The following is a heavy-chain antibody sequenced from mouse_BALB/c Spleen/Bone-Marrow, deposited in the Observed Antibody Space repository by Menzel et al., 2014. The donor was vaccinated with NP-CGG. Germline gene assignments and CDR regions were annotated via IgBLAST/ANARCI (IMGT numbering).Heavy chain of an antibody. CDR3: ARGGISVDY. V-gene: IGHV1-80*01. CDR2: IYPGDGDT. J-gene: IGHJ2*01. Sequence: VKLVESGAELVRPGSSVKISCESSGYVFSTYWINWVKQRPGQGLEWIGQIYPGDGDTDYNGKFKDKATLTADKSSNTAYMQLSSLTSEDPAVYFCARGGISVDYWGQGTTLTVSS. CDR1: GYVFSTYW.